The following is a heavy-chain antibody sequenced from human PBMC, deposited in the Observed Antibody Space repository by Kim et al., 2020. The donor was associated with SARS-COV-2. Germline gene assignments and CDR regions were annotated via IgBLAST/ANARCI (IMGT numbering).Heavy chain of an antibody. D-gene: IGHD6-19*01. J-gene: IGHJ4*02. CDR2: NK. Sequence: NKYYADSVKGRFTISIDNSKNTLYLQMNSLRAEDTAVYYCAKDLVGSGCLWGQGTLVTVSS. CDR3: AKDLVGSGCL. V-gene: IGHV3-30*02.